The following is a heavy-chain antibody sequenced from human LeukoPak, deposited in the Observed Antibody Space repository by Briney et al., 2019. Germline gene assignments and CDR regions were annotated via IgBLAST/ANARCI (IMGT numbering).Heavy chain of an antibody. CDR2: IRPDGSGQ. V-gene: IGHV3-7*01. J-gene: IGHJ4*02. CDR1: GFTFSRYW. CDR3: ARGGSDY. D-gene: IGHD2-15*01. Sequence: GSLRLSCVASGFTFSRYWMSWVRQAPGKGLEYVANIRPDGSGQFYVDSVKGRFTISRDNANNSLYLQMNSLRAEDTAVYYCARGGSDYWGQGTLVTVSS.